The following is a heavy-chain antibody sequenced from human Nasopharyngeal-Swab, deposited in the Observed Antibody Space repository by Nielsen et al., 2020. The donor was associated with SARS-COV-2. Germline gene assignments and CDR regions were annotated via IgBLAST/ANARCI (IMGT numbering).Heavy chain of an antibody. CDR2: ISAYNGNT. CDR1: GYTFTSHG. J-gene: IGHJ5*02. CDR3: ARALGYSRSSGGYFWLDP. Sequence: ASVKVSCKASGYTFTSHGINWLRQAPGQGLEWLGWISAYNGNTNYAQKLQGRVTMTTDKSTSTAYMELTSLRSDDTAVYYCARALGYSRSSGGYFWLDPWGQGTLVTVSS. D-gene: IGHD6-6*01. V-gene: IGHV1-18*01.